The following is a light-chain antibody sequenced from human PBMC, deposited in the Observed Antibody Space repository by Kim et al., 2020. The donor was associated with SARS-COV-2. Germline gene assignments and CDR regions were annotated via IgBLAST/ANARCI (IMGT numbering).Light chain of an antibody. Sequence: ELTQPPSASGTPGHRVTISCSGNSSNIGNNYVYWYQQLPETAPKLLIYKNNQRPSGVPDRFSGSKSGASASLAISGLRSEDEADYYCAAWDDSLSGWVFGGGTKVTVL. J-gene: IGLJ3*02. CDR2: KNN. CDR1: SSNIGNNY. V-gene: IGLV1-47*01. CDR3: AAWDDSLSGWV.